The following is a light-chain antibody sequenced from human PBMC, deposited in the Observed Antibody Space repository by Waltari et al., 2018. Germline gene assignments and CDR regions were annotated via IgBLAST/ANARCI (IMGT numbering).Light chain of an antibody. CDR2: DAS. Sequence: EIVLTQSPATLSLSPGERATLSCRASQSVNSYLAWYQQRPGQPLRLLIYDASKRATDIPARFTGSGSGTDFTLTISSLEPEDFAIYYCQQRHNWPPLTFGGGTKVEIK. V-gene: IGKV3-11*01. CDR1: QSVNSY. CDR3: QQRHNWPPLT. J-gene: IGKJ4*01.